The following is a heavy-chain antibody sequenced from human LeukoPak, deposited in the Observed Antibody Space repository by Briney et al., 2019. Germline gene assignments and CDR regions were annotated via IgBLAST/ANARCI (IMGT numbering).Heavy chain of an antibody. CDR3: AIWYCSGGRCYSNARTFDY. Sequence: GASVKVSCKASGYTFTSYAMNWVREAPGQGLEWMGWINTNTGSPTYAQGLTGRFVFSLDTSVSTAYLQISSLKAEDTAVYYCAIWYCSGGRCYSNARTFDYWGQGTRVSVSS. V-gene: IGHV7-4-1*02. D-gene: IGHD2-15*01. CDR2: INTNTGSP. CDR1: GYTFTSYA. J-gene: IGHJ4*02.